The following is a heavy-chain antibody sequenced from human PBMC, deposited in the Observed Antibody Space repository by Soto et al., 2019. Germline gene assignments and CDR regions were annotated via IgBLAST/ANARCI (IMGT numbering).Heavy chain of an antibody. V-gene: IGHV3-30*18. J-gene: IGHJ3*02. D-gene: IGHD4-17*01. CDR3: AKRYGDATSGAFDI. CDR2: ISYDGSNK. CDR1: GFTFSSYG. Sequence: PGGSLRLSCAASGFTFSSYGMHWVRQAPGKGLEWVAVISYDGSNKYYADSVKGRFTISRDNSKNTLYLQMNSLRAEDTAVYYCAKRYGDATSGAFDIWGQGTMVTVS.